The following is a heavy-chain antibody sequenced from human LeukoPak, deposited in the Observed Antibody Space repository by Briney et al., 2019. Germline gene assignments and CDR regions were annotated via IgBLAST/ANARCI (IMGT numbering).Heavy chain of an antibody. Sequence: SETLSLTCTVSGGSISSSSYYWGWIRQPPGKGLEWIGSMYYSGSTYYNPSLKSRVTISVDTSKNQFSLKLSSVTAADTAVYYCARGRGYSSSWYYYWGQGTLVTVSS. CDR3: ARGRGYSSSWYYY. CDR2: MYYSGST. CDR1: GGSISSSSYY. V-gene: IGHV4-39*07. J-gene: IGHJ4*02. D-gene: IGHD6-13*01.